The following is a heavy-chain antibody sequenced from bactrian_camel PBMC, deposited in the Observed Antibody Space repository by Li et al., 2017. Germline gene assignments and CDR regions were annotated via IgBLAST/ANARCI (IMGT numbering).Heavy chain of an antibody. CDR2: IIHDVDIT. V-gene: IGHV3S1*01. Sequence: QVQLVESGGGLVQPGGSLRLSCAASGFAFSSYEMFWLRQAPGKGLEWVSRIIHDVDITSFADSVKGQFTISRDNAKNTLYLQLNSLRTEDTAMYYCAISTTTYTPDFGQGTQVTVS. J-gene: IGHJ4*01. D-gene: IGHD2*01. CDR1: GFAFSSYE.